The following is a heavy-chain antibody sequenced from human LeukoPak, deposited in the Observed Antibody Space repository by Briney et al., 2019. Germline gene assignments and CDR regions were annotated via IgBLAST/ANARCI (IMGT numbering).Heavy chain of an antibody. CDR2: IYYSGNT. Sequence: SETLSLTRTVSGGHMCGDQWNWLGQPPGKGLEWIGYIYYSGNTNYNPSLKSRVTISVDTSKNQFSLKLSSVTAADTAVYYCARRNDFDIWGQGTMVTVSS. CDR1: GGHMCGDQ. CDR3: ARRNDFDI. V-gene: IGHV4-59*08. J-gene: IGHJ3*02.